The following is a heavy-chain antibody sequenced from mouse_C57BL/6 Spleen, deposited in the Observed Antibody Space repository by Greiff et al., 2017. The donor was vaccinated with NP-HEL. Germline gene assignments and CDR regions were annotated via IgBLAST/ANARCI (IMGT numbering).Heavy chain of an antibody. CDR1: GYTFTSYW. J-gene: IGHJ1*03. CDR3: ARSGTTVVAHWYFDV. V-gene: IGHV1-55*01. D-gene: IGHD1-1*01. CDR2: INPGSGGT. Sequence: QVQLQQPGAELVKPGASVKMSCKASGYTFTSYWITWVKQRPGQGLEWIGEINPGSGGTNYNEKFKGKATLTADKSSSTAYMQLSSLTSEDSAVYFCARSGTTVVAHWYFDVWGTGTTVTVSS.